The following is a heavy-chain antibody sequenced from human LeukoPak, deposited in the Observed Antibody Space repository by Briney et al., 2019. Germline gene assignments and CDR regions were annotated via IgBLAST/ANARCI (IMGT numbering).Heavy chain of an antibody. CDR3: ARGTYYYDSSGYDDY. Sequence: SETLSLTCAVYGGSFSGYYWSWIRQPPGKGLEWIGEINHSGSTNYNPSLKSRVTISVDTSKNQFSLKLSSVTAADTAVYCCARGTYYYDSSGYDDYWGQGTLVTVSS. CDR1: GGSFSGYY. D-gene: IGHD3-22*01. CDR2: INHSGST. J-gene: IGHJ4*02. V-gene: IGHV4-34*01.